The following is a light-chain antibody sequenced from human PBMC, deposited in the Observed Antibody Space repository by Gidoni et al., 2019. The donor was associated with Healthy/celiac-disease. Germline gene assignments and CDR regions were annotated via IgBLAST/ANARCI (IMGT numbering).Light chain of an antibody. Sequence: EIVLTQSPATLSLSPGERATLSCRASQSVSSYLAWYQQKPGQAPRLLIYDASNRATGIPARFSGNGSGTDFTLTISSLEPEDFAVYYCQQRSNWPPITFGPGTRLEIK. CDR2: DAS. V-gene: IGKV3-11*01. CDR3: QQRSNWPPIT. J-gene: IGKJ5*01. CDR1: QSVSSY.